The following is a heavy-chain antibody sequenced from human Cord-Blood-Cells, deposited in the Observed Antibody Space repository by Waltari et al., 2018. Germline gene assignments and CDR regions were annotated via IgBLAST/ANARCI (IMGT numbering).Heavy chain of an antibody. V-gene: IGHV1-8*03. CDR2: MDPNSGNT. CDR3: ARGRSGCSSTSCYNYCMDV. Sequence: QVQLVQSGAEVKKPGASVKVSCKASGYTFTSYDINWVRQAPGQGLEGMGWMDPNSGNTGYAQQFQGIVTITRYTSISTAYMDLSSLRSEDTAVYYCARGRSGCSSTSCYNYCMDVWGQGTTVTVSS. D-gene: IGHD2-2*02. CDR1: GYTFTSYD. J-gene: IGHJ6*02.